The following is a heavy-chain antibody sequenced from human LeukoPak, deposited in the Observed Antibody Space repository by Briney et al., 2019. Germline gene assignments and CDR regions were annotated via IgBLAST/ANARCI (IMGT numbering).Heavy chain of an antibody. V-gene: IGHV3-23*01. D-gene: IGHD6-6*01. Sequence: GGSLRLSCVASGFTFSSTTMGWVRQAPGRGLEWVSSITAIDGRTYYADSVRGRFTISRDNSKNTLYLQMNSLRADDTAVYYCAKGDSSSPLYYFDYWGQGTLVTVSS. CDR2: ITAIDGRT. J-gene: IGHJ4*02. CDR1: GFTFSSTT. CDR3: AKGDSSSPLYYFDY.